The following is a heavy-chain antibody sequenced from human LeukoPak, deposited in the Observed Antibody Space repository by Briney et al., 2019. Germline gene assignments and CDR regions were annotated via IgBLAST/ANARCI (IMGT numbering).Heavy chain of an antibody. CDR3: ARYSVGVITYFDC. J-gene: IGHJ4*02. Sequence: GGSLRLSCAASGFTFRSHDMSWVRQAPGKGLEWVSGISASGGSTFYADSVKGRFTISRDNSKNTLYLQMNSLRAEDTAVYYCARYSVGVITYFDCWGQGTLVTVSS. CDR1: GFTFRSHD. CDR2: ISASGGST. V-gene: IGHV3-23*01. D-gene: IGHD3-22*01.